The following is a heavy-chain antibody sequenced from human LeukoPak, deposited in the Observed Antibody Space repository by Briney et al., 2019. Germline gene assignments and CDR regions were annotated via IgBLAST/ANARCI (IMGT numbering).Heavy chain of an antibody. D-gene: IGHD4-17*01. CDR3: ASADGDYGDLFDY. J-gene: IGHJ4*02. CDR1: GGSISSYY. CDR2: IYYSGST. Sequence: SETLSLTCTVSGGSISSYYWSWIRQPPGKGLEWIGYIYYSGSTNYNPSLKSRVTISVDTSKNQFSLKLSSVTAADTAVYYCASADGDYGDLFDYWGQGTLVTVSS. V-gene: IGHV4-59*08.